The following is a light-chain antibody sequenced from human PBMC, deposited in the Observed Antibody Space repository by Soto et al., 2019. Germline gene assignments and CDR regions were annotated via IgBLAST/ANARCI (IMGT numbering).Light chain of an antibody. CDR2: AAS. J-gene: IGKJ3*01. Sequence: VIWITQSPSLLSASTGDRVTIICRMSQGISIYLAWYQQKPGKAPELLIYAASTLQSGVPSRFSGSGSGTDFTLTVSCLQSEDFATYYCQQYYSFPFTFGPGTKVDIK. CDR1: QGISIY. CDR3: QQYYSFPFT. V-gene: IGKV1D-8*01.